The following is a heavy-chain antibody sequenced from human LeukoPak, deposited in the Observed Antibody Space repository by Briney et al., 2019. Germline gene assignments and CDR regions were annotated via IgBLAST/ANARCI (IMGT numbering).Heavy chain of an antibody. J-gene: IGHJ4*02. V-gene: IGHV3-74*01. CDR3: AKGSYSSGWYESDY. CDR1: GFTFSSSW. CDR2: INSDESIT. Sequence: GGSLRLSCAASGFTFSSSWMYWVRQAPGKGLVWVSRINSDESITTYADSVKGRFTISRDNAKNTLYLQMNSLRAEDTAVYYCAKGSYSSGWYESDYWGQGTLVTVSS. D-gene: IGHD6-19*01.